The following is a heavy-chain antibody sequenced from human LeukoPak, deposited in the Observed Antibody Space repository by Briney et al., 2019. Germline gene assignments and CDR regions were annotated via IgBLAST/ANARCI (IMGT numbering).Heavy chain of an antibody. J-gene: IGHJ4*02. V-gene: IGHV3-30*02. CDR1: GFTFGSYG. CDR3: AKAYSSGWYVGY. CDR2: IRYDGSNK. Sequence: GGSLRLSCAASGFTFGSYGMHWVRQAPGKGLEWVAFIRYDGSNKYYADSVKGRFTISRDNSKNTLYLQMNSLRAEDTAVYYCAKAYSSGWYVGYWGQGTLVTVSS. D-gene: IGHD6-19*01.